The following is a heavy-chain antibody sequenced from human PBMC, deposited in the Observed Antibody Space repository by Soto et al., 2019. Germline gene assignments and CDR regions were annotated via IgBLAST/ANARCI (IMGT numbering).Heavy chain of an antibody. Sequence: QVQLVESGGGVVQPGRSLRLSCAASGFTFSSYGMHWVRQAPGKGLEWVAVIWYDGSNKYYADSVKGRFTISRDNSKNTRYLKMNSLSAEDTAVYDCAGDVVVQAAGTLDYWGQGSLVTVSS. CDR1: GFTFSSYG. D-gene: IGHD2-2*01. CDR2: IWYDGSNK. J-gene: IGHJ4*02. V-gene: IGHV3-33*08. CDR3: AGDVVVQAAGTLDY.